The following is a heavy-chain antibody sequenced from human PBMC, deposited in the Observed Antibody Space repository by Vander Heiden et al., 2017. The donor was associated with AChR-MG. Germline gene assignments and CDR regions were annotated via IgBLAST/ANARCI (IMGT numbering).Heavy chain of an antibody. Sequence: QVQLVESGGGVVQPGRSLRLSCSVSGFTFSRYGMHWVRQAAGKGLEWVAVIWYDGSNKYYADSVKGRFTISRDNSKNTLYLQMNSLRAEDTAVYYCARDENSRDYGGNWDYWGQGTLVTVSS. J-gene: IGHJ4*02. D-gene: IGHD4-17*01. CDR3: ARDENSRDYGGNWDY. CDR2: IWYDGSNK. CDR1: GFTFSRYG. V-gene: IGHV3-33*01.